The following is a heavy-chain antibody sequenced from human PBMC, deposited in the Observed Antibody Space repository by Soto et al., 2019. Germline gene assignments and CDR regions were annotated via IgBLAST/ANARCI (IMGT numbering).Heavy chain of an antibody. D-gene: IGHD1-1*01. J-gene: IGHJ5*02. Sequence: ASVKVSCKASGYTFTSYGISWVRQAPGQGLEWVGWISAYDGNTDYAHKFRGRVTTTTDTSTNTAYMDLRSLRSDDTAVYYCARHNSQWPNWFDPWGQGTPVTVSS. V-gene: IGHV1-18*01. CDR2: ISAYDGNT. CDR3: ARHNSQWPNWFDP. CDR1: GYTFTSYG.